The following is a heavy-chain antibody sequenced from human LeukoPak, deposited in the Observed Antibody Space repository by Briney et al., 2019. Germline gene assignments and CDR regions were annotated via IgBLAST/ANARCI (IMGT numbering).Heavy chain of an antibody. J-gene: IGHJ4*02. CDR1: GYIFRRYW. V-gene: IGHV3-7*02. Sequence: PGGSLRLSCAASGYIFRRYWVSWVRQAPGKGLEWVANINEDGSQKNYVDSVKGRFIISRDNAKNSLYLQMNSLKVEDTAVYYCVSPGGYHHWASITWGQGTMVSVST. D-gene: IGHD5-12*01. CDR2: INEDGSQK. CDR3: VSPGGYHHWASIT.